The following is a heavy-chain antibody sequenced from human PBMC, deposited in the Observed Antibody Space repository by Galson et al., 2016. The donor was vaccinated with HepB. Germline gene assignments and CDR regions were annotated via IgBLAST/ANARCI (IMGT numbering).Heavy chain of an antibody. CDR2: IDYSGIT. D-gene: IGHD3-3*02. CDR1: GGSISYYF. Sequence: SETLSLTCTVSGGSISYYFWSWIRQTPGKGLEWIGYIDYSGITNYNPSLKGRVTLSVDTSKNQFSLKLTSVTAADTAVYYFARDRDVSLHFFDFWGQGTLVTVSS. V-gene: IGHV4-59*01. J-gene: IGHJ4*02. CDR3: ARDRDVSLHFFDF.